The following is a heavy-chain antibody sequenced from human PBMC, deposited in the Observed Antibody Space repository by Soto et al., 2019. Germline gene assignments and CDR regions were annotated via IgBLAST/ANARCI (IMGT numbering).Heavy chain of an antibody. D-gene: IGHD6-6*01. V-gene: IGHV1-58*01. CDR2: IVVGSGKT. CDR3: ARSIAARLNWFDP. J-gene: IGHJ5*02. CDR1: GFTFTAPA. Sequence: SVKVSCKASGFTFTAPAVQWVRQARGQRLEWIGWIVVGSGKTNYAENFRERVTISRDNSKNTLYLQMNSLRAEDTAVYYCARSIAARLNWFDPWGQGTLVTVSS.